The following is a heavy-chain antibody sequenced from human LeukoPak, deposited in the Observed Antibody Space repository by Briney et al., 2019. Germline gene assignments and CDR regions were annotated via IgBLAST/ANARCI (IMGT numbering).Heavy chain of an antibody. J-gene: IGHJ4*02. V-gene: IGHV5-51*01. D-gene: IGHD5-12*01. Sequence: GESLKISCKGSGYNFSSHWISWVRQMPGKGLEWMGIIYPGDSDARYSPSFQGQVTLSADKSINTAYLQWSSLKASDTAMYYCARHSGLFDYWGQGTLVTVSS. CDR3: ARHSGLFDY. CDR2: IYPGDSDA. CDR1: GYNFSSHW.